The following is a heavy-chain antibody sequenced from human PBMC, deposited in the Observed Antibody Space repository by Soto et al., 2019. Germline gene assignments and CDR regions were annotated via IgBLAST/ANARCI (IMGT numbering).Heavy chain of an antibody. J-gene: IGHJ4*02. CDR2: ISYDGSNK. CDR3: AKGWITFGGVIGLFDY. Sequence: QVQLVESGGGVVQPGRSLRLSCAASGFTFSSYGMHWVRQAPGKGLEWVAVISYDGSNKYYADSVKGRFTISRDNSKNTLYLQKDSLRGEDTAVDYCAKGWITFGGVIGLFDYWGQGTLVTVSS. D-gene: IGHD3-16*02. CDR1: GFTFSSYG. V-gene: IGHV3-30*18.